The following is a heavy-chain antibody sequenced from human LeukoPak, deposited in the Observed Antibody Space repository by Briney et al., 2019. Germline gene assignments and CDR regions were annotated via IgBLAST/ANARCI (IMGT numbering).Heavy chain of an antibody. CDR2: IHSGGTT. Sequence: GGSLRLSCAVSGFTVRNNYMSWVRQAPGKGLEWVSFIHSGGTTNYADSVKGRFTISRDNVKNTLYLQMNSLRAEDTAVYYCARDENGYDSRGYYYRYFVLWGRGTLVIVSS. D-gene: IGHD3-22*01. J-gene: IGHJ2*01. V-gene: IGHV3-66*01. CDR1: GFTVRNNY. CDR3: ARDENGYDSRGYYYRYFVL.